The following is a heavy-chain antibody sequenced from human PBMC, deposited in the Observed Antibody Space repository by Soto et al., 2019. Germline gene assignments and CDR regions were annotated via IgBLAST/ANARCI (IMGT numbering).Heavy chain of an antibody. CDR2: GDFSSTWYN. Sequence: SQSLSLTCAISADSVSTNSAAWNCLRRSPSRGLEWLGRGDFSSTWYNDYAVSVKGRISIDPDTSKNQFSLQLNSVTPEYTAVYYCATDWGYGSVNHYYGMDVWGQGTTVTVSS. CDR3: ATDWGYGSVNHYYGMDV. D-gene: IGHD2-15*01. V-gene: IGHV6-1*01. J-gene: IGHJ6*02. CDR1: ADSVSTNSAA.